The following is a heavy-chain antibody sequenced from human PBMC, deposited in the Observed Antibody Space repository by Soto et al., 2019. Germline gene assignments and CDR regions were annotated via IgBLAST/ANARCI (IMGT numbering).Heavy chain of an antibody. J-gene: IGHJ4*02. CDR1: GFTFSSYA. CDR3: AKDYSSQYYFDY. CDR2: ISGSGGST. V-gene: IGHV3-23*01. D-gene: IGHD2-21*01. Sequence: EVQLLESGGGLVQPGGSLRLSCAASGFTFSSYAMSWVRQAPGKGLEWVSAISGSGGSTYYTDSVKGRFTISRDNSKNTLYLQMNSLRAEDTAVYYCAKDYSSQYYFDYWGQGTLVTVSS.